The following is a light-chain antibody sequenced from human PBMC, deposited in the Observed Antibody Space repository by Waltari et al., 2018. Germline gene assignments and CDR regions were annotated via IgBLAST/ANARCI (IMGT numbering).Light chain of an antibody. Sequence: DIQMTQSPSTLSASVGDRVTIACRASESIIRWLAWYQQKPGKAPKLLIYKASILESGVPLRFSGSGSGTEFTLTISGLQPDDFASYYCQQYSSYSPYSFGQGTKLEIK. V-gene: IGKV1-5*03. CDR3: QQYSSYSPYS. CDR2: KAS. J-gene: IGKJ2*03. CDR1: ESIIRW.